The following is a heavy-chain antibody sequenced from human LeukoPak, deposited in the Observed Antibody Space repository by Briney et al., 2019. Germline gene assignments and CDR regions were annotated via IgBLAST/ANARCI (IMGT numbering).Heavy chain of an antibody. J-gene: IGHJ4*02. CDR3: AEPPQAGPFDY. D-gene: IGHD6-19*01. Sequence: GGSLRLSCAASGFIFSNYWMTWVRQAPGKGLEWVANIKQDGSEKNYVDSVKGRFTISRDNAKKSLYLLMDSLRAEDTAVYYCAEPPQAGPFDYWGQGTLVTVSS. CDR2: IKQDGSEK. V-gene: IGHV3-7*01. CDR1: GFIFSNYW.